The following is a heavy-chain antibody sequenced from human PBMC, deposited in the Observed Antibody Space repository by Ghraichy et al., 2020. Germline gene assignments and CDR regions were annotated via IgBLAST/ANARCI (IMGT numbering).Heavy chain of an antibody. Sequence: SETLSLTCTVSGGSISSYYWSWIRQPPGKGLEWIGYIYYSGSTNYNPSLKSRVTISVDTSKNQFSLKLSSVTAADTAVYYCARGNYYDSSGYFDYWGQGTLVTVSS. V-gene: IGHV4-59*01. D-gene: IGHD3-22*01. CDR1: GGSISSYY. J-gene: IGHJ4*02. CDR2: IYYSGST. CDR3: ARGNYYDSSGYFDY.